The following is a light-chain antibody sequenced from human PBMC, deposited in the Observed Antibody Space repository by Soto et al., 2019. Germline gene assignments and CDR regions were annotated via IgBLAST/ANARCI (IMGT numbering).Light chain of an antibody. Sequence: QSALTQPPSASGSPGQSVTISCTGTSSDVGGSTYVSWYQQHPGKAPKLMIYEVTKRPSGVPDRFSGSKSGNTASLTVSGLQAEDEADYYCGSYAGGSNMIFGGGTKLTVL. CDR2: EVT. CDR1: SSDVGGSTY. J-gene: IGLJ2*01. V-gene: IGLV2-8*01. CDR3: GSYAGGSNMI.